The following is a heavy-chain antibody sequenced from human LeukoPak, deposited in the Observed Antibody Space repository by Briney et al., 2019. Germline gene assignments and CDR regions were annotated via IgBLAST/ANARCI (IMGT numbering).Heavy chain of an antibody. Sequence: PGGSLRLPCAASGFTFSSYEMNWVRQAPGKGLEWVSYISSSGTTKYYADSVKGRFTISRDNVKNSLYLQMNSLRAEDTAVYYCARDRGLNSYGLDYWGQGTLVTASS. CDR3: ARDRGLNSYGLDY. CDR1: GFTFSSYE. D-gene: IGHD5-18*01. V-gene: IGHV3-48*03. J-gene: IGHJ4*02. CDR2: ISSSGTTK.